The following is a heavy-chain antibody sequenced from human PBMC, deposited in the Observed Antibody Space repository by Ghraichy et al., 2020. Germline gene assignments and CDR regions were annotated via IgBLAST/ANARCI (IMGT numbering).Heavy chain of an antibody. D-gene: IGHD1-14*01. CDR3: ASKRRTPRYYYYYMDV. CDR1: GGSVSSGSYY. V-gene: IGHV4-61*01. J-gene: IGHJ6*03. CDR2: IYYSGST. Sequence: SETLSLTCTVSGGSVSSGSYYWSWIRQPPGKGLEWIGYIYYSGSTNYNPSLKSRVTISVDTSKNQFSLKLSSVTAADTAVYYCASKRRTPRYYYYYMDVWGKGTTVTVSS.